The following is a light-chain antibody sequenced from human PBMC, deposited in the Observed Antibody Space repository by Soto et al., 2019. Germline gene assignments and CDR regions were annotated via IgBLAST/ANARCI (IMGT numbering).Light chain of an antibody. CDR3: QQYGGSPRT. V-gene: IGKV3-20*01. Sequence: EFVLTQSPATLSLSPGERATLSCRASQSFSSTYLAWYQQRPGQAPRLLMYGATSRATGIPDRFSGSASGTEFTLTVSRLEPEDFAVYYCQQYGGSPRTFGQGTKVDIK. CDR2: GAT. CDR1: QSFSSTY. J-gene: IGKJ1*01.